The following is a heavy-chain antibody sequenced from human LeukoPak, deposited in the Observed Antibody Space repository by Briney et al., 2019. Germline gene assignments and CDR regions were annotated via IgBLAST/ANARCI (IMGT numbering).Heavy chain of an antibody. D-gene: IGHD3-22*01. V-gene: IGHV1-46*01. CDR2: INPSDGSA. CDR1: GYTLTSYY. Sequence: ASVKVSCKPSGYTLTSYYMHWVRQAPGQGLEWMGIINPSDGSAIYTQKFQGRVTLTTDTSTSTVYMELNSLRSEDTAVYYCARGFNYYDNSGYYQYYFDYWGQGTLVTVSS. CDR3: ARGFNYYDNSGYYQYYFDY. J-gene: IGHJ4*02.